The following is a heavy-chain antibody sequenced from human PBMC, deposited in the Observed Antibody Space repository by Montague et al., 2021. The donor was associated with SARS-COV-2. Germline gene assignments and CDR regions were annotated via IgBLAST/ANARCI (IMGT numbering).Heavy chain of an antibody. CDR1: GGSISGYY. V-gene: IGHV4-59*01. CDR2: IYYSGST. Sequence: SETLSLTCTVSGGSISGYYWSWIRQSPGKGLEWIGYIYYSGSTKYNHFLESRVTVSVDRSKNQVSLKLSSVTPAATAVYYCARLFRSCSNGVCRTYYYYAMDVWGQGTTVTVSS. CDR3: ARLFRSCSNGVCRTYYYYAMDV. J-gene: IGHJ6*02. D-gene: IGHD2-8*01.